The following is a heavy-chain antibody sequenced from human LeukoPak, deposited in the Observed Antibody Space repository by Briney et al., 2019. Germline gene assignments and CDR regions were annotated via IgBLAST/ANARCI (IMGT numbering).Heavy chain of an antibody. Sequence: ASVTVCCKASGYTFTSYGISWVRQAPGQGLEWMGWISAYNGNTNYAQKLQGRVTMTTDPSTSTAYMELRSLRSDDTAVYYCARRPPPLYPDYVGGTVDYWGDGPLVTVSS. CDR3: ARRPPPLYPDYVGGTVDY. CDR1: GYTFTSYG. V-gene: IGHV1-18*01. J-gene: IGHJ4*01. CDR2: ISAYNGNT. D-gene: IGHD3-16*01.